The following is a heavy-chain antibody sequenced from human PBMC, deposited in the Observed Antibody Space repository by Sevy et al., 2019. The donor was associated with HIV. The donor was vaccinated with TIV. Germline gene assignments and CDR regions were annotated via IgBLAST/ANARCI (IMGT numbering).Heavy chain of an antibody. CDR3: AKDKVRRFLGWYLMDV. CDR2: ISWDGGST. D-gene: IGHD3-3*01. CDR1: GFTFDDYT. Sequence: GGSLRLSCAASGFTFDDYTMHWVRQAPGKGLEWVSLISWDGGSTYYADSVKGRFTISRDNSKNSLYLQMNSLRTEDTALYYCAKDKVRRFLGWYLMDVWGKGTTVTVSS. J-gene: IGHJ6*03. V-gene: IGHV3-43*01.